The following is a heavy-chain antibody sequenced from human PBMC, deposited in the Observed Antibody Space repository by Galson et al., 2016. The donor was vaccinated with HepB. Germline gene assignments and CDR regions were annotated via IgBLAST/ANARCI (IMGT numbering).Heavy chain of an antibody. D-gene: IGHD2/OR15-2a*01. J-gene: IGHJ4*02. V-gene: IGHV3-33*01. CDR3: ARDLGGCNGFGCSYYFDY. CDR2: IWYNGRNK. CDR1: GFNLGSFG. Sequence: SLRLSCAAAGFNLGSFGMNWVRQTPGKEPEWLAVIWYNGRNKYYADSVRGRFTISRDTSTNMVYLQMNRLRVEDTAMCYCARDLGGCNGFGCSYYFDYWGQGILVTVSS.